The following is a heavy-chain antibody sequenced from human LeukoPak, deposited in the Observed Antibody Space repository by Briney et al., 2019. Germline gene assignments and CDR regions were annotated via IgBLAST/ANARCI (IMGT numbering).Heavy chain of an antibody. J-gene: IGHJ6*03. CDR3: AKDLLRGALLGHLVGYMDV. CDR1: GFTYSHNG. V-gene: IGHV3-30*02. D-gene: IGHD3-10*01. Sequence: GGCLRLSCVASGFTYSHNGMHWVRQAPGKGLEWVAFIQYDGNTIFYADSVKGRFTISRDNSKNTLYLQMNSLRAEDTAVYYCAKDLLRGALLGHLVGYMDVWGKGTTVTISS. CDR2: IQYDGNTI.